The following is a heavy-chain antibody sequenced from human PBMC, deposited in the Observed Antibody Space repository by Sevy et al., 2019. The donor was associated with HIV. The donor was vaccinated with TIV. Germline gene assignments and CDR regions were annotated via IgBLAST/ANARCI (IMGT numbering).Heavy chain of an antibody. CDR1: GYTLTELS. D-gene: IGHD3-22*01. J-gene: IGHJ4*02. CDR3: ATAGRITMIVVGYYFDY. CDR2: FDPEDGET. Sequence: ASLKVSCKVSGYTLTELSMHWVRQAPGKGLEWMGGFDPEDGETIYAQKFQGRVTMTEDTSTDTAYMELSSLRSEDTAVYYCATAGRITMIVVGYYFDYWGQGTLVTVSS. V-gene: IGHV1-24*01.